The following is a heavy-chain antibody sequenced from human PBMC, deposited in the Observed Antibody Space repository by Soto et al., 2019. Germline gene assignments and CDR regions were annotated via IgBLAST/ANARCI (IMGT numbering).Heavy chain of an antibody. D-gene: IGHD1-1*01. Sequence: QVQLQESGPGLVKPSQPLSLPCTVSGGSISSGDYYWSWIRQPPGKGLEGIGYIDYGGRTYYSPSRKSRVTISVDKSKNQCSRKRSSVAAADTAVYYCASNSEGYTWYDYGGQGTLVTVSS. J-gene: IGHJ4*02. V-gene: IGHV4-30-4*01. CDR2: IDYGGRT. CDR3: ASNSEGYTWYDY. CDR1: GGSISSGDYY.